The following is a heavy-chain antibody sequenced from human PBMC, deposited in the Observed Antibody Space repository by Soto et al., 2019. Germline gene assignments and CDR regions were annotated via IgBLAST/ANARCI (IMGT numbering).Heavy chain of an antibody. Sequence: GGSLRLSCAASGFTFSSYGMHWVRQAPGKGLEWVAVISYDGSNKYYADSVKGRFTISRDNSKNTLYLQMNSLRAEDTAVYYCAKDSHTVQLELYYYYGMDVWGQGTTVTVSS. D-gene: IGHD1-1*01. J-gene: IGHJ6*02. CDR2: ISYDGSNK. CDR3: AKDSHTVQLELYYYYGMDV. CDR1: GFTFSSYG. V-gene: IGHV3-30*18.